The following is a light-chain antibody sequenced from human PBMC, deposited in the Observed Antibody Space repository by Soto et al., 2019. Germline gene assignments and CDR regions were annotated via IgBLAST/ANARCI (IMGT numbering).Light chain of an antibody. CDR1: QSINSA. CDR2: GAS. Sequence: IEITQSPATLSVSPGERATLSCRASQSINSALAWYQQKPGQTPRLLIHGASTRATDIPTRFSGSGSGTEFTLTISSLQSEDFAVYYCQHYNKWPPWLTFGGGTKVDIK. CDR3: QHYNKWPPWLT. V-gene: IGKV3-15*01. J-gene: IGKJ4*01.